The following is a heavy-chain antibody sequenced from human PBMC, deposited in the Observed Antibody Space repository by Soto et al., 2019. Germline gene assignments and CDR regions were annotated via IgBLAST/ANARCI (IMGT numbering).Heavy chain of an antibody. Sequence: EVQLSECGGGLAQPGWSLRLSCEGSGFTFSDFAISWVRQAPGKGLEWVSVVSGNGDVTRYADSVKGRFATSRDNSKNTMFLQMNSLTAEDTAIYYCAKDGIRTVTFDYWGRGTLVTVSS. V-gene: IGHV3-23*01. J-gene: IGHJ4*01. CDR1: GFTFSDFA. CDR2: VSGNGDVT. CDR3: AKDGIRTVTFDY. D-gene: IGHD4-17*01.